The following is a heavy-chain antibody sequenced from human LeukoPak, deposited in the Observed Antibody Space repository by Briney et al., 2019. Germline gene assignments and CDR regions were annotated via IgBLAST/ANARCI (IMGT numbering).Heavy chain of an antibody. J-gene: IGHJ4*02. CDR1: GASITSFY. CDR3: ARDSKSTSYDH. V-gene: IGHV4-4*07. Sequence: SETLSLTCTVSGASITSFYWSWIRQPAGKGLEWIGRIYTSGTTNYNPSLKSRVTMSVDASKNQSSLKLTSVTAADTAVYYCARDSKSTSYDHWGQGTLVTASS. CDR2: IYTSGTT.